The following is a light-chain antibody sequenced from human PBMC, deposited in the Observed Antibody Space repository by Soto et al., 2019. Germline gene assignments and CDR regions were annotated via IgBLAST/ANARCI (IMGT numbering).Light chain of an antibody. Sequence: QSVLTQPPSVSGAPGQTITISCTGSSSNIGAGYDVHWYQQLPGRAPKLLIYGNNNRPSGVSNRFSGSKSGNTASLTISGLQAEDEADYYCSSYTSSSTLYVFGTGTKLTVL. CDR2: GNN. V-gene: IGLV1-40*01. CDR1: SSNIGAGYD. CDR3: SSYTSSSTLYV. J-gene: IGLJ1*01.